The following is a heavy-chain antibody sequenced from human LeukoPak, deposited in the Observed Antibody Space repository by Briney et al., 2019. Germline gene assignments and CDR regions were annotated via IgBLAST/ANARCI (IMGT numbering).Heavy chain of an antibody. D-gene: IGHD6-13*01. CDR3: AKFSSTWYLDY. V-gene: IGHV3-21*01. Sequence: GGSLRLSCAASGFTFSIYTMNWVRQAPGKGLEWVSAISSGSSDIYYADSVKGRFTISRDNAKNSLYLQMNSLRIEDTAVYCCAKFSSTWYLDYWGQGTLVTVSS. CDR1: GFTFSIYT. J-gene: IGHJ4*02. CDR2: ISSGSSDI.